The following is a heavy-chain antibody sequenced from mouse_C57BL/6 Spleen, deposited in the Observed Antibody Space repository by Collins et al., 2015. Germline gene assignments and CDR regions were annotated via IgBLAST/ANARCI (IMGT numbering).Heavy chain of an antibody. V-gene: IGHV1S56*01. CDR2: IYPGNVNT. CDR1: GYTFTSYY. Sequence: QVQLQQSGPELVKPGASVRISCKASGYTFTSYYIHWVKQRPGQGLEWIGWIYPGNVNTKYNEKFKGKATLTADKSSSTAYIQLSSLTSEDSAVYFCARRGIYYGNYVLEYWGQGTTLTVSS. D-gene: IGHD2-1*01. CDR3: ARRGIYYGNYVLEY. J-gene: IGHJ2*01.